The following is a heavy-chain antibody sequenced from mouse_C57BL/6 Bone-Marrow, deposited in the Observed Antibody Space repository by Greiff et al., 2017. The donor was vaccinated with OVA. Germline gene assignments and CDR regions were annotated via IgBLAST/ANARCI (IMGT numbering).Heavy chain of an antibody. Sequence: VQLQQSGPELVKPGDSVKISCKASGYSFTGYFMNWVMQSHGKSLEWIGRINPYNGDTFYNQKFKGKATLTVDKSSSTAHMELRRLTSEDSAVYFCAREEDYYGSWYFDVWGTGTTVTVSS. V-gene: IGHV1-20*01. CDR1: GYSFTGYF. J-gene: IGHJ1*03. CDR3: AREEDYYGSWYFDV. CDR2: INPYNGDT. D-gene: IGHD1-1*01.